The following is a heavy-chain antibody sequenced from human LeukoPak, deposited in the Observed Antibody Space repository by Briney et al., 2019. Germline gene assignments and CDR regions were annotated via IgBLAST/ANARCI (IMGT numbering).Heavy chain of an antibody. J-gene: IGHJ4*02. V-gene: IGHV3-9*01. CDR3: ASRWLAAAGVPGPFDY. CDR1: GFTFDDYA. D-gene: IGHD6-13*01. Sequence: GGSLRLSCAASGFTFDDYAMHWVRQAPGKGLEWVSGISWNSGSIGYADSVKGRFTISRDNAKNSLYLQMNSLRAEDTAVYYCASRWLAAAGVPGPFDYWGQGTLVTVSS. CDR2: ISWNSGSI.